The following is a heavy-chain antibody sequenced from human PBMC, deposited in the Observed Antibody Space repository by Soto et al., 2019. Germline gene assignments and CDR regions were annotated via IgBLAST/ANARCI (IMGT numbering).Heavy chain of an antibody. V-gene: IGHV3-30-3*01. CDR1: GFTFSSYA. J-gene: IGHJ4*02. CDR2: ISYDGSNK. D-gene: IGHD2-15*01. CDR3: ARDSTSVCSGGSCYYDY. Sequence: GGSLRLSCAASGFTFSSYAMHWVRQAPGKGLEWVAVISYDGSNKYYADSVKGRFTISRDNSKNTLYLQMNSLRAEDTAVYYCARDSTSVCSGGSCYYDYWGQGTLVTVSS.